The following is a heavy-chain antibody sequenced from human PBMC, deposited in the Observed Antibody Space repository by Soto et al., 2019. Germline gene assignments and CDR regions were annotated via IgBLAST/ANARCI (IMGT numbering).Heavy chain of an antibody. D-gene: IGHD3-3*01. CDR2: MSHDENRK. V-gene: IGHV3-30*18. CDR3: AKDYDFWSASVNPYFDS. CDR1: GFTFAHYA. J-gene: IGHJ4*02. Sequence: QAQLVESGGGVVQPGTSLRLYCAASGFTFAHYAMHWVRHSPGKGLEWVAFMSHDENRKLYSDSVKGRFTISRDNSKSTLYLQMSRLRAEDTAVYYCAKDYDFWSASVNPYFDSWGLGTLVTVSS.